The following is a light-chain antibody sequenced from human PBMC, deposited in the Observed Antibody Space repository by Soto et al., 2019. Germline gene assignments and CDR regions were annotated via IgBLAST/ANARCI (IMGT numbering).Light chain of an antibody. Sequence: QSALTQPASVSGSPGQSITISCTGTSGDVGGYNYVSWYQRHPGKAPKLIIYDVTNRPSGVSDRFSGFKSGNTASLTISGLWAEDEGDYYCSSYISRTFVVFGGGAQLTVL. CDR3: SSYISRTFVV. J-gene: IGLJ2*01. V-gene: IGLV2-14*01. CDR1: SGDVGGYNY. CDR2: DVT.